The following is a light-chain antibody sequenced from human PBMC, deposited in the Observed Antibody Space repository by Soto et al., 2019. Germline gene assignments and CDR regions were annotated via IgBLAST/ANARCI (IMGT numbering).Light chain of an antibody. CDR2: EVS. J-gene: IGLJ3*02. Sequence: QSALTQPASVSGSPGQSITISCTGTSSDIGGYNYVSWYQQHPGKAPKVVIYEVSNRPSGVSNRFSGSKSGNTASLTISGLQAEDEADYYCSSYTTTSTLVFGGGTKLTVL. CDR3: SSYTTTSTLV. V-gene: IGLV2-14*01. CDR1: SSDIGGYNY.